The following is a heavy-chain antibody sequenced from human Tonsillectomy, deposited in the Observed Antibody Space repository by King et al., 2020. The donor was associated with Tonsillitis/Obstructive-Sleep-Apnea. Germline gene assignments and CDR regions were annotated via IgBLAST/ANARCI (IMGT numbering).Heavy chain of an antibody. CDR2: IYYSGST. D-gene: IGHD3-10*01. J-gene: IGHJ4*02. Sequence: QLQESGPGLEKPSETLSLTCTVSGGSISSYYWSWIRQPPGKGLEWIGYIYYSGSTNYNPSLKSRVTISVDTSKNQFSLKLSSVTAADTAVYYCAGDLHYWGQGTLVTVSS. V-gene: IGHV4-59*08. CDR3: AGDLHY. CDR1: GGSISSYY.